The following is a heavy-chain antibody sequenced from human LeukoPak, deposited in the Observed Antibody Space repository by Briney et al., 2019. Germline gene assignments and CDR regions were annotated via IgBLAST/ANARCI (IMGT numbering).Heavy chain of an antibody. J-gene: IGHJ4*02. Sequence: SETLSLTCTVSGDSISSTGCWTWVRQPPGEGLEWIGEVYHSGATNYNPSLKSRVTMPVDKSKNQFSLKVNSVTAADTAVYYCAKNGGNSDLEYWGQGTLVTVSS. D-gene: IGHD4-23*01. CDR3: AKNGGNSDLEY. CDR2: VYHSGAT. V-gene: IGHV4-4*02. CDR1: GDSISSTGC.